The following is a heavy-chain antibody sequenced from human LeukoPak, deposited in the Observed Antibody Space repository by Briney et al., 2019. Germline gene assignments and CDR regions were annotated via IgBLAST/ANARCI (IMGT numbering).Heavy chain of an antibody. CDR1: GFTLSTYG. CDR2: IWYDGSYK. J-gene: IGHJ4*02. V-gene: IGHV3-33*01. CDR3: ARSFCTSTSCHNDY. Sequence: GGSLRLSCAASGFTLSTYGMHGVPHAPHKGVECVAIIWYDGSYKYYTASVKGRFTISREHPKNTLSLKMNSLRVEGTAVYYCARSFCTSTSCHNDYWGQGTLVGVPS. D-gene: IGHD2-2*02.